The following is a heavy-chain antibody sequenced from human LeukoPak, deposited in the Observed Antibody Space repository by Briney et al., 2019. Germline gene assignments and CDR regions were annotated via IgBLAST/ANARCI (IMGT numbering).Heavy chain of an antibody. CDR2: IYYSGST. V-gene: IGHV4-34*01. CDR3: ARRDSSTSGALDP. Sequence: PSETLSLTCAVYGGSFSGYYWSWIRQPPGKGLEWIGSIYYSGSTYYIPSLKSRVTISVDTSKNQFSLQLTSVTAADTAVYFCARRDSSTSGALDPWGQGTLVTVSS. J-gene: IGHJ5*02. CDR1: GGSFSGYY. D-gene: IGHD6-13*01.